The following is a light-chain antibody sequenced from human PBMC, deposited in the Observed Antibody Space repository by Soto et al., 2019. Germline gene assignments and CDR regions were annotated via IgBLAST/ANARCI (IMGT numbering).Light chain of an antibody. CDR1: SSDVGSYNL. V-gene: IGLV2-23*01. Sequence: QAASVSGSPGQSITISCTAISSDVGSYNLVSWYQQHPGKAPKLMIYEGSKRPSGVSNRFSGSKSGNTASLTISGLQAEDEADYYCCSYAGSSTWVFGGGTQLTVL. J-gene: IGLJ3*02. CDR2: EGS. CDR3: CSYAGSSTWV.